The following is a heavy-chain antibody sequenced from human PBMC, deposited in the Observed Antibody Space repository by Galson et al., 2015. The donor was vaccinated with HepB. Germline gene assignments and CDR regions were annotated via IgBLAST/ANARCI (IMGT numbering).Heavy chain of an antibody. Sequence: SLRLSCAASGFTFSSYNMNWLRQAPGKGLEWVSYISTSSNTIYYADSVKGRFTISRDNAKNSLYLQMNSLRAEDTAVYYCARTYSSGWSDYWGQGTLVTVSS. J-gene: IGHJ4*02. CDR3: ARTYSSGWSDY. V-gene: IGHV3-48*04. CDR2: ISTSSNTI. CDR1: GFTFSSYN. D-gene: IGHD6-19*01.